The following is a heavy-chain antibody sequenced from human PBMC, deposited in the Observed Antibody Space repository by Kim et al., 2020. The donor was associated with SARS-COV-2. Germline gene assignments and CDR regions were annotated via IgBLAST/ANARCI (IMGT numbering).Heavy chain of an antibody. D-gene: IGHD3-3*01. V-gene: IGHV4-39*01. CDR2: IYYSGST. J-gene: IGHJ5*02. Sequence: SETLSLTCTVSGGSISSSSYYLGWIRQPPGKGLEWIGSIYYSGSTYYNPSLKSRVTISVDTSKNQFSLKLSSVTAADTAVYYCARVGIKRITIFGVVDPSNYFAPWGQGTLVTVSS. CDR1: GGSISSSSYY. CDR3: ARVGIKRITIFGVVDPSNYFAP.